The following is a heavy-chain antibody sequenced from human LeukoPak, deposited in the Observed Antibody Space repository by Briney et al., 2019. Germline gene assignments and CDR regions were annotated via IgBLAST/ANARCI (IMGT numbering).Heavy chain of an antibody. CDR1: GYGFTTYC. J-gene: IGHJ4*02. V-gene: IGHV5-51*03. CDR3: ARFGGYAYFDY. D-gene: IGHD5-12*01. CDR2: ISPGDSDT. Sequence: GQARKISSKVSGYGFTTYCIAWVRQMPGKGLEWMGIISPGDSDTRNSPSFQGQVTISADKSMSSAYLEWRSLKASDTAMYYCARFGGYAYFDYWGQGTLVTVSS.